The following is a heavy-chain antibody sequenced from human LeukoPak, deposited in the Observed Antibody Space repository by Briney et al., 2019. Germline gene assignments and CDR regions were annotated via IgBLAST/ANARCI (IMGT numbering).Heavy chain of an antibody. CDR1: SGSINNTSHY. CDR3: ARHQSGYNWFDP. D-gene: IGHD5-12*01. Sequence: SETLSLTCTVSSGSINNTSHYWGWIRQPPGRGLEWIGCIYYSGSSYYNPSLKSRVTISVDTSKSQFSLELSSVTAADTAVYYCARHQSGYNWFDPWGQGTLVTVSS. J-gene: IGHJ5*02. CDR2: IYYSGSS. V-gene: IGHV4-39*01.